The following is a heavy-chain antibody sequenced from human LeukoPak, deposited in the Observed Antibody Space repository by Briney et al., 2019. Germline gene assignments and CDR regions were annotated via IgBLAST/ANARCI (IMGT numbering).Heavy chain of an antibody. V-gene: IGHV1-2*02. CDR1: GYTFTGYY. CDR3: ASAYPFQYEILTGYYSH. Sequence: GAAVKVSCMASGYTFTGYYMRWVRPAPGQGLEWMGWIIPNSGGTNYAQKFQGRVTMTTDTSISTAYMELRRLRSDDTAVYYCASAYPFQYEILTGYYSHWGRGTLVTVSS. D-gene: IGHD3-9*01. CDR2: IIPNSGGT. J-gene: IGHJ1*01.